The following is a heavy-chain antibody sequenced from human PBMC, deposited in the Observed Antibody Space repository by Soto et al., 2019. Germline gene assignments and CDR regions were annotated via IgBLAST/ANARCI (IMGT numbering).Heavy chain of an antibody. V-gene: IGHV1-69*01. CDR3: ARDRGPDGYSSSWYYYYYYGMDV. CDR1: GGTFSSYA. CDR2: IIPIFGTA. J-gene: IGHJ6*02. Sequence: QVQLVQSGAEVKKPGSSVKVSCKASGGTFSSYAISWVRQAPGQGLEWMGGIIPIFGTANYAQKFQGRVTITADESTSTAYMELSSLRSEDTAVYYCARDRGPDGYSSSWYYYYYYGMDVWGQGTTVTVSS. D-gene: IGHD6-13*01.